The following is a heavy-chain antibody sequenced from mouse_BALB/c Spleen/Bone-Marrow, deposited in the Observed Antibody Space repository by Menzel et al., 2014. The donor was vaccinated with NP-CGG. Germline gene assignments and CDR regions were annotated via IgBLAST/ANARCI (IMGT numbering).Heavy chain of an antibody. CDR2: ISSGGSYT. CDR3: ARDFITTDPMDY. J-gene: IGHJ4*01. V-gene: IGHV5-6*01. D-gene: IGHD1-1*01. CDR1: GFTFSSYG. Sequence: VQLQQSGGDLVKPGGSLKLSCAASGFTFSSYGMSWVRQTPDKRLEWVATISSGGSYTYYPDSVKGRFTISRDNAKNTLYLQMSSLKSEDTAMYYCARDFITTDPMDYWGQGTSVTVSS.